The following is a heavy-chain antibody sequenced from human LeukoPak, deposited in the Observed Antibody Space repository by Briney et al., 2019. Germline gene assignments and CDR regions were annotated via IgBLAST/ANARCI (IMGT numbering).Heavy chain of an antibody. CDR2: IYHSGST. V-gene: IGHV4-34*01. J-gene: IGHJ4*02. Sequence: SETLSLTCAVYGGSFSGYYWSWIRQLPGKGLEWIGEIYHSGSTNYNPSLKSRVTISVDPSKNRFSLKLTSVTAADTAVYYCARVVASTSIDSWGQGTLVTVSS. D-gene: IGHD2-15*01. CDR1: GGSFSGYY. CDR3: ARVVASTSIDS.